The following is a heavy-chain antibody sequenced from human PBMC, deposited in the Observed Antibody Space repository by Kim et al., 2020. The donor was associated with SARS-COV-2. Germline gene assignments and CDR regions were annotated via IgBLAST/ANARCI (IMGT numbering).Heavy chain of an antibody. J-gene: IGHJ6*02. CDR3: AKDEGIVVVPAAINYYGMDV. Sequence: GSLRLSCAASGFTFDDYTMHWVRQAPGKGLEWVSLISWDGGSTYYADSVKGRFTISRDNSKNSLYLQMNSLRTEDTALYYCAKDEGIVVVPAAINYYGMDVWGQGTTVTVSS. CDR2: ISWDGGST. D-gene: IGHD2-2*01. CDR1: GFTFDDYT. V-gene: IGHV3-43*01.